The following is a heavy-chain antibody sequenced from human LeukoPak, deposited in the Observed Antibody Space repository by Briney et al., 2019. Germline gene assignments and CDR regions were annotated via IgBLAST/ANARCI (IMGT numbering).Heavy chain of an antibody. D-gene: IGHD3-22*01. CDR2: IYYSGST. V-gene: IGHV4-39*07. CDR3: ARDLYYYDSSGYYSYYFDY. J-gene: IGHJ4*02. Sequence: SETLSLTCTVSGGSISSSSYYWGWIRQPPGKGLEWIVSIYYSGSTYYNPSLKSRVTISVDTSKNQFSLKLSSVTAADTAVYYCARDLYYYDSSGYYSYYFDYWGQGTLVTVSS. CDR1: GGSISSSSYY.